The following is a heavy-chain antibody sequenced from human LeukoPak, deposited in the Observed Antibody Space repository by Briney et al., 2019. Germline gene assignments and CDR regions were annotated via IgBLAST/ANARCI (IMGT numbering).Heavy chain of an antibody. V-gene: IGHV3-23*01. CDR2: ISASGANT. CDR3: AKDVGFCFGDSCSFFDY. CDR1: GFTFSSYA. J-gene: IGHJ4*02. Sequence: GGSLRLSCAASGFTFSSYAMSWVRQAPGKGLEWVSTISASGANTHYADSVKGRFTISRDNSKDTLHLQMDTLRVEDTALYYCAKDVGFCFGDSCSFFDYWGQGALVNVSS. D-gene: IGHD2-15*01.